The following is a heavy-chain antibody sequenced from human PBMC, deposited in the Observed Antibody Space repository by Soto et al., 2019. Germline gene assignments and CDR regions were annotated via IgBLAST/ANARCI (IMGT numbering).Heavy chain of an antibody. CDR3: ATRTDYYYGSGSLGGMDV. CDR2: IYYSGST. J-gene: IGHJ6*02. CDR1: GGSISSGSYY. V-gene: IGHV4-31*03. Sequence: QVQLQESGPGLVKPSQTLSLTCTVSGGSISSGSYYWSWIRQLPGKGLEWIGYIYYSGSTYYNPSLMGRVTNSGDTSKNQFSLKLNSVTAADTAVDYCATRTDYYYGSGSLGGMDVWGQGTTVTVSS. D-gene: IGHD3-10*01.